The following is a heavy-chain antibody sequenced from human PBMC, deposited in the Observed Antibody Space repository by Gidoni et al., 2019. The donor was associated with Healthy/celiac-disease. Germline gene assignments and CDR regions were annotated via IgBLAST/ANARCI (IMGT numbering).Heavy chain of an antibody. J-gene: IGHJ6*02. CDR2: ISWDGGST. Sequence: EMQLVESGGVVVQPGGSLRHSSAASVFNFDDYAMHWGRQAPGKGREWVSLISWDGGSTYYADSVKGRFTISRDNSKYSLYLQMNSLRAEDTALYYCAKDIFWSGYHPEGYYYYGMDVWGQGTTVTVSS. CDR1: VFNFDDYA. V-gene: IGHV3-43D*04. CDR3: AKDIFWSGYHPEGYYYYGMDV. D-gene: IGHD3-3*01.